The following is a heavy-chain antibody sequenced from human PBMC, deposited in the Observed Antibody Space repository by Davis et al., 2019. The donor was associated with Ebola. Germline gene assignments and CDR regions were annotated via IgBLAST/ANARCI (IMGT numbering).Heavy chain of an antibody. V-gene: IGHV1-69*02. CDR2: IIPILGIA. Sequence: AASVKVSCKASGGTFSSYTITWVRQAPGQGLEWMGSIIPILGIADYAQKFQGRATITADKSTSTAPMELSSLRSEDTAVYYCARVAGTAIRAYYFDYWGQGTLVTVSS. CDR1: GGTFSSYT. CDR3: ARVAGTAIRAYYFDY. J-gene: IGHJ4*02. D-gene: IGHD2-21*02.